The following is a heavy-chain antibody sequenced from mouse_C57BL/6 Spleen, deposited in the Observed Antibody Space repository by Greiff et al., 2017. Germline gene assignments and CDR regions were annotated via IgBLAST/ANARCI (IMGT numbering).Heavy chain of an antibody. J-gene: IGHJ4*01. CDR1: GFTFSSYT. CDR3: ASTNYYAMDY. V-gene: IGHV5-9*01. CDR2: ISGGGGNT. Sequence: EVHLVESGGGLVKPGGSLKLSCAASGFTFSSYTMSWVRQTPEKRLEWVATISGGGGNTYYPDSVKGRFTISRDNAKNTLYLQMSSLRSEDTALYYCASTNYYAMDYWGQGTSVTVSS.